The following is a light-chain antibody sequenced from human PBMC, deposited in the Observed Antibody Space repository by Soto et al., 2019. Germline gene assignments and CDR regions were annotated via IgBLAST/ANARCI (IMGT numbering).Light chain of an antibody. Sequence: EIVMTQSPATLSVSPGERATLSCRASQSVSSNLAWYQQKPGQAPRLLIYGASTRATGIPDRFSGSGSGTEFTLTISSLQSEDFAVYYCQQRSNWPLTFGGGTKVDI. CDR2: GAS. J-gene: IGKJ4*01. CDR3: QQRSNWPLT. V-gene: IGKV3-15*01. CDR1: QSVSSN.